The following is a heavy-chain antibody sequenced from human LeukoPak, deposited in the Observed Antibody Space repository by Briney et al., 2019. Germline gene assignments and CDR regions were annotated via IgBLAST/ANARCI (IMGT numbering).Heavy chain of an antibody. J-gene: IGHJ3*02. CDR1: GYTFTGYY. CDR3: APDPDYYDSSATPSRIKSVGI. CDR2: IIPIFGTA. V-gene: IGHV1-69*13. D-gene: IGHD3-22*01. Sequence: ASVKVSCKASGYTFTGYYMHWVRQAPGQGLEWMGGIIPIFGTANYAQKFQGRVTITADESTSTAYMELSSLRSEDTAVYYCAPDPDYYDSSATPSRIKSVGIWGQGTMVTVSS.